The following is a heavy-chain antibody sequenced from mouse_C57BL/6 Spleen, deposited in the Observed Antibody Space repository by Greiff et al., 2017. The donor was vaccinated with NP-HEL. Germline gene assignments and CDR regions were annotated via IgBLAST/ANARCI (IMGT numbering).Heavy chain of an antibody. V-gene: IGHV1-19*01. J-gene: IGHJ2*01. CDR1: GYTFTDYY. D-gene: IGHD4-1*01. CDR2: INPYNGGT. CDR3: ARRLDWDGDY. Sequence: EVQLQESGPVLVKPGASVKMSCKASGYTFTDYYMNWVKQSHGKSLEWIGVINPYNGGTSYNQKFKGKATLTVDKSSSTAYMELNSLTSEDSAVYYCARRLDWDGDYWGQGTTLTVSS.